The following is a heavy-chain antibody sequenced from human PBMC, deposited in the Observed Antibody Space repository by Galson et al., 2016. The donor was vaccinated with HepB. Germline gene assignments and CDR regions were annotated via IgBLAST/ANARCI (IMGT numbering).Heavy chain of an antibody. Sequence: SLRLSCAASGFRFGTYAMHWVRQAPGKGLEWVAGISNDGNHKYYIDSAKGRFTISRDNFRNTLYLQLSSLRAEDTGVYYCARDGGAAWIQLWFDNWGHGTVVTVSP. CDR2: ISNDGNHK. CDR3: ARDGGAAWIQLWFDN. CDR1: GFRFGTYA. J-gene: IGHJ4*01. D-gene: IGHD5-18*01. V-gene: IGHV3-30*04.